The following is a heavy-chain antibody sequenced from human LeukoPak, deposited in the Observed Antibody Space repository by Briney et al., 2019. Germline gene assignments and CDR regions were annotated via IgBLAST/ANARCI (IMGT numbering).Heavy chain of an antibody. J-gene: IGHJ4*02. V-gene: IGHV4-39*07. D-gene: IGHD3-22*01. Sequence: PSETLSLTCTVSGGSISSSSYYWGWIRQPPGKGLEWIGSIYYSGSTYYNPSLKSRVTISVDTSKNQFSLKLSSVTAADTAVYYCARDTYYYDSSGYWADYWGQGTLVTVSS. CDR3: ARDTYYYDSSGYWADY. CDR2: IYYSGST. CDR1: GGSISSSSYY.